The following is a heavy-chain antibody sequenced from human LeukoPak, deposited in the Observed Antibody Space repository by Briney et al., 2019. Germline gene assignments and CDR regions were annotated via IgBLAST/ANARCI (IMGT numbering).Heavy chain of an antibody. D-gene: IGHD5-24*01. CDR3: AGKRKGRDGYNRDY. CDR2: ISSSSSYI. Sequence: GGSLRLSCAASGFTFSSYSMNWVRQAPGKGLKWVSSISSSSSYIYYADSVKGRFTISRDNAKNSLYLQMNSLRAEDTAVYYCAGKRKGRDGYNRDYWGQGTLVTVSS. J-gene: IGHJ4*02. CDR1: GFTFSSYS. V-gene: IGHV3-21*01.